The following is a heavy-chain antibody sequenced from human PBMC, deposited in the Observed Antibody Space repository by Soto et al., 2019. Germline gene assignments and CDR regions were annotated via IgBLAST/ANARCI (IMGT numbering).Heavy chain of an antibody. CDR2: INHSGST. CDR1: GGSFSGYY. V-gene: IGHV4-34*01. J-gene: IGHJ6*02. Sequence: QVQLQQWGAGLLKPSETLSLTCAVYGGSFSGYYWSWIRQPPGKGLEWIGEINHSGSTNYNPSLKSRVTISVDTSKNQFSLKLSSVTAADTAVYYCARALYDYSMDVWGQGTTVTVSS. CDR3: ARALYDYSMDV.